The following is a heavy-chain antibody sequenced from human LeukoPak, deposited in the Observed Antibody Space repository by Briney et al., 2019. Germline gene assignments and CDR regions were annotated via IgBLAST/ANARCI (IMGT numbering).Heavy chain of an antibody. CDR1: GFTFSSYW. D-gene: IGHD2-2*01. CDR2: IKQDGSDK. J-gene: IGHJ4*02. CDR3: AREGSASWPDY. V-gene: IGHV3-7*01. Sequence: PGGSLRLSCAASGFTFSSYWMSWVRQAPGKGLEWVASIKQDGSDKYYVDSVKGRFTSFRDNAKNSLYLQMNSLRAEDTAVYYCAREGSASWPDYWGQGTLVTVSS.